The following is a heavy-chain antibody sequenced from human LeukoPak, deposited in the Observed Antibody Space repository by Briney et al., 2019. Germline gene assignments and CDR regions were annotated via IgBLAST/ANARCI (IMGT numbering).Heavy chain of an antibody. CDR1: GGSFSGYY. Sequence: PSETLSLTCAVYGGSFSGYYWSWIRQPPGKGLEWIGEINHSGSTNYNPSLNSRVTISVDTSKNQFSLKLSSVTAADTAVYYCARRYAWGDAGYYFDYWGQGTLVTVSS. CDR2: INHSGST. CDR3: ARRYAWGDAGYYFDY. V-gene: IGHV4-34*01. D-gene: IGHD3-16*01. J-gene: IGHJ4*02.